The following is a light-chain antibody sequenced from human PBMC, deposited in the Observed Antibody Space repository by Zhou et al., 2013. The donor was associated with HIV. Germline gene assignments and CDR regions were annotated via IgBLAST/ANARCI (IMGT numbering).Light chain of an antibody. CDR3: QQYGDSQT. CDR2: GAS. J-gene: IGKJ1*01. CDR1: QGVSSY. Sequence: EIVLTQSPATLSLSPGERATLSCRASQGVSSYLAWYQLKAGQGPRLLIYGASNRATGIPDRFSGSGSGTDFTLTISRLEPEDFAVYYCQQYGDSQTFGQGTKVEIK. V-gene: IGKV3-20*01.